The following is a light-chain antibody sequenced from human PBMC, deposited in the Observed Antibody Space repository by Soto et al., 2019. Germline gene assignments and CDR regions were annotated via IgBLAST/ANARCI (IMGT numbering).Light chain of an antibody. Sequence: QLVLTQPASVSGSPGQSITLSCTGTSSDVGTYNLVSWYQQHPGKAPKLMIYEVSKRPSGVSNRFSGSKSGNTASLTISGLQAEDEADYYCCSYAGSSTVFGGGTKLTVL. CDR1: SSDVGTYNL. CDR3: CSYAGSSTV. CDR2: EVS. V-gene: IGLV2-23*02. J-gene: IGLJ3*02.